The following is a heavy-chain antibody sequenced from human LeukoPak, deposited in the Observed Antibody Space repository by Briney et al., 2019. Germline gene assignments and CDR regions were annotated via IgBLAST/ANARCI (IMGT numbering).Heavy chain of an antibody. J-gene: IGHJ4*02. Sequence: SETLSLTCTVSGGSINSRSYFWGWIRQPPGKGLEWIGSIYYSGSTYYNPSLKSRVTISVDTSKNQFSLKLSSVTAADTAVYYCASPGGYFDWGQGTLVTVSS. CDR3: ASPGGYFD. D-gene: IGHD3-9*01. CDR2: IYYSGST. CDR1: GGSINSRSYF. V-gene: IGHV4-39*07.